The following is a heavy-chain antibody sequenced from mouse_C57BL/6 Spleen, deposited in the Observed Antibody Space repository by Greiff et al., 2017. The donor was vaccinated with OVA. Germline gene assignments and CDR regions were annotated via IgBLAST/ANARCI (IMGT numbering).Heavy chain of an antibody. Sequence: EVQLVESGGDLVKPGGSLKLSCAASGFTFSSYGMSWVRQTPDKRLEWVATISSGGSYTYYPDSVKGRFTISRDNAKNTLYLQMSSLKSEDTAMYYCARQGNETDYFDYWGQGTTLTVSS. CDR1: GFTFSSYG. CDR3: ARQGNETDYFDY. J-gene: IGHJ2*01. CDR2: ISSGGSYT. V-gene: IGHV5-6*01.